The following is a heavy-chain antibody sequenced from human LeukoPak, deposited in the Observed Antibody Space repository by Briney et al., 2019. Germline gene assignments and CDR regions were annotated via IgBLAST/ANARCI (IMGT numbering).Heavy chain of an antibody. CDR1: GGPISNYY. J-gene: IGHJ4*02. CDR3: AREQSASSRYYFDY. CDR2: IYYSGST. Sequence: SETLSLTCTVSGGPISNYYWSWIRQPPGKGLEWIGDIYYSGSTNYNPSLKSRVTISVDTSKNLFSLSLSSVTAADTAVYYCAREQSASSRYYFDYWGQGTLVSVSS. D-gene: IGHD6-19*01. V-gene: IGHV4-59*12.